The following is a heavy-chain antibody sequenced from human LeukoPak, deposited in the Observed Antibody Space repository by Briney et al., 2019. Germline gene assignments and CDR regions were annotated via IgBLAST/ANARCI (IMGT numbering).Heavy chain of an antibody. CDR3: AKDSELIAAAYFDY. D-gene: IGHD6-13*01. CDR1: GFTFSSYS. CDR2: ISSSSSYI. J-gene: IGHJ4*02. V-gene: IGHV3-21*04. Sequence: PGGSLRLSCAASGFTFSSYSMNWVRQAPGKGLEWVSSISSSSSYIYYADSVRGRFTISRDNAKNSLYLQMNSLRAEDTAVYYCAKDSELIAAAYFDYWGQGTLVTVSS.